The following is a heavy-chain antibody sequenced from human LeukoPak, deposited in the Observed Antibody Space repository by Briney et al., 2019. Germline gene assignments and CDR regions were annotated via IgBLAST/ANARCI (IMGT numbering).Heavy chain of an antibody. CDR3: AKDFTAMADYYYYGMDV. D-gene: IGHD5-18*01. CDR1: GFTFSSYW. Sequence: PGGSLRLSCAASGFTFSSYWMSWVRQAPGKGLEWVAVISYDGSNKYYADSVKGRFTISRDNSKNTLYLQMNSLRAEDTAVYYCAKDFTAMADYYYYGMDVWGQGTTVTVSS. V-gene: IGHV3-30*18. CDR2: ISYDGSNK. J-gene: IGHJ6*02.